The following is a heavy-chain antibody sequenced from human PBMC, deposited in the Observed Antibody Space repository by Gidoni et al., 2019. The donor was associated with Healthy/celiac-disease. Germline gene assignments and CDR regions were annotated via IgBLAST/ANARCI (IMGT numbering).Heavy chain of an antibody. Sequence: QVQLVQSGAEVKKPGASVKVSCKASGYTFTGDYMHWVRQAPGQGLEWMGWINPNSGGTNYAQKFQGWVTMTRDTSISTAYMELSRLRSDDTAVYYCARQYQELELHDYPYCYYGMDVWGQGTTVTVSS. CDR3: ARQYQELELHDYPYCYYGMDV. CDR1: GYTFTGDY. J-gene: IGHJ6*02. D-gene: IGHD1-7*01. CDR2: INPNSGGT. V-gene: IGHV1-2*04.